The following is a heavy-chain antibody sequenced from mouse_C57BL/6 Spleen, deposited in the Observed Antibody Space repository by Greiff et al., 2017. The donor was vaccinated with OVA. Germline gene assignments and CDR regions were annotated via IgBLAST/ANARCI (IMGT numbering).Heavy chain of an antibody. CDR1: GFNIKDDY. J-gene: IGHJ2*01. CDR2: IDPENGDT. CDR3: TTSGTAQADYFDY. D-gene: IGHD3-2*02. Sequence: EVQLQQSGAELVRPGASVKLSCTASGFNIKDDYMHWVKQRPEQGLEWIGWIDPENGDTEYASKFQGKATITADTSSNTAYLQLSSLTSEDTAVYYCTTSGTAQADYFDYWGQGTTLTVSS. V-gene: IGHV14-4*01.